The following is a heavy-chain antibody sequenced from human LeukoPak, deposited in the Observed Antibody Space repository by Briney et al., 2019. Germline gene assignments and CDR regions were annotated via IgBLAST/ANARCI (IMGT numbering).Heavy chain of an antibody. V-gene: IGHV4-61*02. J-gene: IGHJ4*02. D-gene: IGHD6-13*01. CDR3: ARGVRAAASDY. Sequence: SETLSLTCTVSGGSISSGSYYWSWIRQPAGKGLEWIGRIYTSGSTNYNPSLKSRVPISVATSKNQFSLKLSSVTAADTAVYYCARGVRAAASDYWGQGTLVTVSS. CDR1: GGSISSGSYY. CDR2: IYTSGST.